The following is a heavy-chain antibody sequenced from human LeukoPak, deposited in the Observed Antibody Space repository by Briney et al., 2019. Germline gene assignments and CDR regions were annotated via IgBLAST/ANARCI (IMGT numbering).Heavy chain of an antibody. J-gene: IGHJ4*02. CDR2: IIPIFGTA. Sequence: SVKVSCKASGGTFSNYAISWVRQAPGQGLEWMGGIIPIFGTANYAPKFQGRVTITTDESTSTAYMELSSLRSEDTAVYYCARAPGWNYLEGYFDYWGQGTLVTVSS. D-gene: IGHD1-7*01. CDR3: ARAPGWNYLEGYFDY. V-gene: IGHV1-69*05. CDR1: GGTFSNYA.